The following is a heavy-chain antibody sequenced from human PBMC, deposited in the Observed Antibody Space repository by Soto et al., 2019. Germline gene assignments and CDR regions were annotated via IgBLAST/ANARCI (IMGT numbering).Heavy chain of an antibody. D-gene: IGHD3-22*01. CDR2: IIPIFGTA. CDR3: AREKYYYDSSGYYRRYWYFDL. CDR1: GGTFSSYA. Sequence: QVQLVQSGAEVKKPGSSVKVSCKASGGTFSSYAISWVRQAPGQGLEWMGGIIPIFGTANYAQKFQGRVTITADESTSTAYMELSSLRSEDTAVYYCAREKYYYDSSGYYRRYWYFDLWGRGTLVTVSS. V-gene: IGHV1-69*01. J-gene: IGHJ2*01.